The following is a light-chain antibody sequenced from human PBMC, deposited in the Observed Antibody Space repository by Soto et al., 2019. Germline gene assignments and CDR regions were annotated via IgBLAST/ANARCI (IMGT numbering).Light chain of an antibody. CDR2: AAS. CDR3: QQSYNSPFT. Sequence: DIQMTQSPSTLSGSVRDRVTITCRASQSVGSWLAWYHQKPGKAPKLLIYAASSLQSGVPPRFSGSGSGPDFTLTISSLQPEDFATDYCQQSYNSPFTFGPGTKVDIK. V-gene: IGKV1-39*01. J-gene: IGKJ3*01. CDR1: QSVGSW.